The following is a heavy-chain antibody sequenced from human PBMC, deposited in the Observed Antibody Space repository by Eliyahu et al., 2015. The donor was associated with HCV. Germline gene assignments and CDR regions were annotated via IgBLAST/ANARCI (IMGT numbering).Heavy chain of an antibody. V-gene: IGHV4-59*01. CDR2: IYYSGXA. Sequence: VQLQESGPGLVKPSETLSLTCTVSGGSITTYYWSWIRQPPGKGLEWIGYIYYSGXANYNPSLKSRVTISVDTSKNQFSLKLSSVTAADTAVYYCASGGGGIAVAGTGGWFDPWGQGTLVTVSS. J-gene: IGHJ5*02. D-gene: IGHD6-19*01. CDR1: GGSITTYY. CDR3: ASGGGGIAVAGTGGWFDP.